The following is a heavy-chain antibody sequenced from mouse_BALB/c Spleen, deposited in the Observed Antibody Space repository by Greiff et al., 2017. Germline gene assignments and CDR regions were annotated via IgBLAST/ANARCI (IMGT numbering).Heavy chain of an antibody. J-gene: IGHJ2*01. CDR3: ARQGVYYFDY. CDR2: INSNGGST. V-gene: IGHV5-6-2*01. CDR1: GFTFSSYY. Sequence: EVKLMESGGGLVKLGGSLKLSCAASGFTFSSYYMSWVRQTPEKRLELVAAINSNGGSTYYPDTVKGRFTISRDNAKNTLYLQMSSLKSEDTALYYCARQGVYYFDYWGQGTTLTVSS.